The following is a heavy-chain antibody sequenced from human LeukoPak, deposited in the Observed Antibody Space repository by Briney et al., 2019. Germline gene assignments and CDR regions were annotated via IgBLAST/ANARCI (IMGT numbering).Heavy chain of an antibody. CDR3: ARDRCSSTSCPYYFGY. V-gene: IGHV3-21*01. Sequence: PGGSLRLSCAASGFTFSSYSMNWVRQAPGKGLEWVSSISSSSSYIYYADSVKGRFTISRDNAKNSLYLQMNSLRAEDTAVYYCARDRCSSTSCPYYFGYWGQGTLVTVSS. CDR2: ISSSSSYI. CDR1: GFTFSSYS. J-gene: IGHJ4*02. D-gene: IGHD2-2*01.